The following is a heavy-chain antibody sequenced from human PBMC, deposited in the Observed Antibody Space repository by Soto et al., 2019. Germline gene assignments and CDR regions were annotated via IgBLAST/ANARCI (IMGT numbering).Heavy chain of an antibody. D-gene: IGHD1-26*01. CDR3: AKDGGNSGSYRSPFDY. J-gene: IGHJ4*02. CDR2: ISGSGGST. V-gene: IGHV3-23*01. CDR1: GFTFSSYA. Sequence: GGSLRLSCAASGFTFSSYAMSWVRQAPGKGLEWVSAISGSGGSTYYADSVKGRFTISGDNSKNTLYLQMNSLRAEDTAVYYCAKDGGNSGSYRSPFDYWGQGTLVTVSS.